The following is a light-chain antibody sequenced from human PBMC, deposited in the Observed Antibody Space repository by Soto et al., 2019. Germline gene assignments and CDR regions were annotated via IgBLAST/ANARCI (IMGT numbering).Light chain of an antibody. CDR2: DAP. CDR1: QSVTSSY. V-gene: IGKV3-20*01. CDR3: QQYGRSPFT. Sequence: ETVLTQSPGTLSLSPGERATLSCRASQSVTSSYLAWYQQKPGQTPRLLIYDAPNRATGIPERFSGSGSGTDFTLTISRLEPEDFAVYYCQQYGRSPFTFGPGTKVDIK. J-gene: IGKJ3*01.